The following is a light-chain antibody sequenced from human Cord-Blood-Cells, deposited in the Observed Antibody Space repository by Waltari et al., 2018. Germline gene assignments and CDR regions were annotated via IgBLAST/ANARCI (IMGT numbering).Light chain of an antibody. J-gene: IGKJ3*01. CDR2: GAT. Sequence: DIQMTQSPSSLSASVGDRVTITCRASQSISSYLNLYQQKPGKAPKLLIYGATRLPSWVPSRFSGSGSGTDFTLTISSLQPEDFATYYCQQSYSTPFTFGPGTKVDIK. CDR3: QQSYSTPFT. CDR1: QSISSY. V-gene: IGKV1-39*01.